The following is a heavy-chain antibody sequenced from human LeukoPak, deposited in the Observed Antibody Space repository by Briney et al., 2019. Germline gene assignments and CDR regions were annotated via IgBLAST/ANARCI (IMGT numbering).Heavy chain of an antibody. Sequence: GGSLRLSCAASGFTFSSYAMSWVRQAPGKGLEWVSAISGSGGSTYYADSVKGRFTISGDNSKNTLYLQMNSLRAEDTAVYYCAKAPHIVVVPAARGAFDIWGQGTMVTVSS. CDR2: ISGSGGST. D-gene: IGHD2-2*01. V-gene: IGHV3-23*01. CDR3: AKAPHIVVVPAARGAFDI. J-gene: IGHJ3*02. CDR1: GFTFSSYA.